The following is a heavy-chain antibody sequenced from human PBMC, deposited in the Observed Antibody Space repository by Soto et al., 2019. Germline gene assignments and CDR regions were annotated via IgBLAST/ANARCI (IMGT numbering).Heavy chain of an antibody. V-gene: IGHV4-34*01. CDR2: INHSGST. CDR1: GGSFSGYY. Sequence: KTSETLSLTCAVYGGSFSGYYWSWIRQPPGKGLEWIGEINHSGSTNYNPSLKSRVTISVDTSKNQFSLKLSSVTAADTAVYYCARGPYASWEVPAAIALYYYYYGMDVWGQGTTVTVSS. CDR3: ARGPYASWEVPAAIALYYYYYGMDV. D-gene: IGHD2-2*01. J-gene: IGHJ6*02.